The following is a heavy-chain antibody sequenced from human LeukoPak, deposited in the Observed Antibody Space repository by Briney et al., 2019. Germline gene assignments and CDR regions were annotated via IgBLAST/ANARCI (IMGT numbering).Heavy chain of an antibody. CDR1: GFTFSSYA. CDR2: IYSGGST. CDR3: ASHWGRDYFDY. V-gene: IGHV3-66*04. J-gene: IGHJ4*02. D-gene: IGHD3-16*01. Sequence: GGSLRLSCAASGFTFSSYAMSWVRQAPGKGLEWVSVIYSGGSTYYADSVKGRFTISRDNSKNTLYLQMNSLRAEDTAVYYCASHWGRDYFDYWGQGTLVTVSS.